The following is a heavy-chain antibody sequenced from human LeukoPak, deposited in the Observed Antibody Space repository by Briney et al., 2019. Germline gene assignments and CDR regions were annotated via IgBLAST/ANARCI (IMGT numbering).Heavy chain of an antibody. CDR1: GVSLSTYW. CDR3: TRDLNHDSSG. J-gene: IGHJ4*02. D-gene: IGHD3-22*01. CDR2: IKTDGSET. Sequence: GRSLRPSRAPSGVSLSTYWTSCVREAPGKGLECMDNIKTDGSETYYLASVKGRFTVSRDNAKNSLYLQINSLRVEDTAVYFCTRDLNHDSSGWGKGTLVTVSS. V-gene: IGHV3-7*01.